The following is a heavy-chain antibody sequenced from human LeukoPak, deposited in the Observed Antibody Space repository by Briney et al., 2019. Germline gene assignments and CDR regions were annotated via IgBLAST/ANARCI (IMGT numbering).Heavy chain of an antibody. CDR1: GFTFSSYA. Sequence: GGSLRLSCAASGFTFSSYAMSWVRQAPGKGPEWVSYISSGSSTIYYADSVKGRFTISRDNAKNSLYLQMNSLTDEDTAVYYCAREPPGNYDSSGYYYAYFDCWGQGTLVTVSS. J-gene: IGHJ4*02. CDR2: ISSGSSTI. D-gene: IGHD3-22*01. CDR3: AREPPGNYDSSGYYYAYFDC. V-gene: IGHV3-48*02.